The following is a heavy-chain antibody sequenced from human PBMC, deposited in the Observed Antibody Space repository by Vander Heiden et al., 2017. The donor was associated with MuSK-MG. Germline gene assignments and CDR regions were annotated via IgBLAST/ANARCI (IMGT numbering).Heavy chain of an antibody. J-gene: IGHJ3*02. D-gene: IGHD3-22*01. V-gene: IGHV1-69*17. Sequence: QVQLVQSGAEVKKPGSSVKVSCKASGGTFSSYSISWVRQAPGQGLEWMGGIIPIFGIANYAQKFQGRVTITADKSTSTAYMELSSLRSEDTAVYYCARTEWTMIVVVITSDGAFDIWGQGTMVTVSS. CDR1: GGTFSSYS. CDR2: IIPIFGIA. CDR3: ARTEWTMIVVVITSDGAFDI.